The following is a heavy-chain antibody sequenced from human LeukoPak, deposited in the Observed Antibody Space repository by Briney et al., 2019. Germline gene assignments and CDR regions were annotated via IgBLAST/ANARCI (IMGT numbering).Heavy chain of an antibody. Sequence: GGSLRLSCAASGFTFSSFAMIWVRQAPGKGLEWVSVIGSDSGGIVYADSVKGRFTISRDNSKNTVYLQMSSLRAEDTAVYYCARVRVTGYSNFAYWGQGTLVTVSS. CDR2: IGSDSGGI. V-gene: IGHV3-23*01. J-gene: IGHJ4*02. CDR1: GFTFSSFA. CDR3: ARVRVTGYSNFAY. D-gene: IGHD3-9*01.